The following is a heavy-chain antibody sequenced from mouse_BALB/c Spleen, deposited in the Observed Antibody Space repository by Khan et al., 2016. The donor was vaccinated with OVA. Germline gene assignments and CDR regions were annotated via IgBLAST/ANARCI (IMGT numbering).Heavy chain of an antibody. CDR2: ISSDGDYT. CDR1: GFTFSTFA. D-gene: IGHD2-1*01. CDR3: ARSPYGNSAY. V-gene: IGHV5-9-3*01. Sequence: EVHLVESGGGLVKPGGSLKLSCAVSGFTFSTFAMSWVRQTPEKRLEWVATISSDGDYTFYPDIVTGRFTISRDNAKNTLYLQMSSLRSEDTAMYYCARSPYGNSAYWGQGTLVTVSA. J-gene: IGHJ3*01.